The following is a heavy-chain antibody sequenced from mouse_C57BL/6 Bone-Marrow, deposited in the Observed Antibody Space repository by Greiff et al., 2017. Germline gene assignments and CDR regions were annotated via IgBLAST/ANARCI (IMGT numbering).Heavy chain of an antibody. V-gene: IGHV6-3*01. CDR3: TEGDGYYNAMDY. CDR1: GFTFSNYW. D-gene: IGHD2-3*01. J-gene: IGHJ4*01. Sequence: DVKLVESGGGLVQPGGSMKLSCVASGFTFSNYWMNWVRQSPEKGLEWVAQLRLNSDNYATHYAGSVKGRFTISRDDSKRSVYLQMNNLRAEDTGIYYCTEGDGYYNAMDYWGQGTSVTVAS. CDR2: LRLNSDNYAT.